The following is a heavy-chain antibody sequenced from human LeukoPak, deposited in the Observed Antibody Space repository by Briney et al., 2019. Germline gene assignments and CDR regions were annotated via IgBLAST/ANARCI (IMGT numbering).Heavy chain of an antibody. D-gene: IGHD5-24*01. CDR2: IYYSGST. CDR3: ARDGRDGYNFYGMDV. V-gene: IGHV4-31*03. Sequence: SETLSLTCTVSGGSISSGGYYWSWIRQHPGKGLEWIGYIYYSGSTNYNPSLKSRVTISVDTSKNQFTLKLSSVTAADTAVYYCARDGRDGYNFYGMDVWGQGTTVTVSS. J-gene: IGHJ6*02. CDR1: GGSISSGGYY.